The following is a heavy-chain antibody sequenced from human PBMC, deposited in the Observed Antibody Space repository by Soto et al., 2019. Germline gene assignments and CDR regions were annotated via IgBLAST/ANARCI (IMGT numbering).Heavy chain of an antibody. V-gene: IGHV1-69*13. Sequence: GASVKVSCKTSGGTFSSYAISWVRQAPGQGLEWMGGIIPIFGTANYAQKFQGRVTITADESTSTAYMEPSSLRSEDTAVYYCATNTNRLAEAGTGRFDPWGKGTLVTVSS. CDR1: GGTFSSYA. CDR2: IIPIFGTA. D-gene: IGHD6-13*01. CDR3: ATNTNRLAEAGTGRFDP. J-gene: IGHJ5*02.